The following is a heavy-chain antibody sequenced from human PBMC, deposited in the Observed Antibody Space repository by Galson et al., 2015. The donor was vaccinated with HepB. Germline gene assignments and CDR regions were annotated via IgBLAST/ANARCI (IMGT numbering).Heavy chain of an antibody. Sequence: SLRLSCAASTFIFSTYSMNWVRQAPGKGLEWVSYISSSSTTIYYADSVKGRFTISRDNAKNSLYLQMNTLRAEDTAVYYCAKHVDTAMPYFDYWGQGTLVTVSS. CDR2: ISSSSTTI. V-gene: IGHV3-48*04. CDR3: AKHVDTAMPYFDY. J-gene: IGHJ4*02. CDR1: TFIFSTYS. D-gene: IGHD5-18*01.